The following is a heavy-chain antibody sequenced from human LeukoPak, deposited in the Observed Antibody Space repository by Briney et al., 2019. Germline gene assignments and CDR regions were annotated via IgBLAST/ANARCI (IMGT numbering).Heavy chain of an antibody. CDR1: AFNFNVYG. D-gene: IGHD3-10*01. CDR2: IRYDGINE. Sequence: GGSLRLSCAASAFNFNVYGMHWVRQAPGKGLEWVAFIRYDGINEFYADFVKGRFTISRDNSKNTVYLQMNSLRPEDTAVYYCAKRRGSYSDTPVGSIGSWGQGTQVTVS. CDR3: AKRRGSYSDTPVGSIGS. V-gene: IGHV3-30*02. J-gene: IGHJ4*02.